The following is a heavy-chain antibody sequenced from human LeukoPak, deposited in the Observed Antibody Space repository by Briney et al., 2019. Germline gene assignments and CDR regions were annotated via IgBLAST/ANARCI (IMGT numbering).Heavy chain of an antibody. CDR1: GFTFSSYG. CDR2: IRYDGSNK. Sequence: GGSLRLSCAASGFTFSSYGMHWVRQAPGKGLEWVAFIRYDGSNKYYADSVKGRFTISRDNSKNTLYLQMNSLRAEDTAVYYCANDIVVVPAATSDYWGQGTLVTVSS. V-gene: IGHV3-30*02. CDR3: ANDIVVVPAATSDY. D-gene: IGHD2-2*01. J-gene: IGHJ4*02.